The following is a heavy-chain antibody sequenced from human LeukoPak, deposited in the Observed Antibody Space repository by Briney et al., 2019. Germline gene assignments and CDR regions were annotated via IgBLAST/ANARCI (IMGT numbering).Heavy chain of an antibody. Sequence: PGGSLRLSCAASGFSFSSYGMHWVRQAPGKGLEWVAVIWYDGSIEYYAESVKGRFTISRDNSKNTLYLQMNSLRAEDTAEYYCARVPGIAVTADAFDIWGQGTMVTVSS. CDR1: GFSFSSYG. J-gene: IGHJ3*02. CDR2: IWYDGSIE. V-gene: IGHV3-33*01. CDR3: ARVPGIAVTADAFDI. D-gene: IGHD6-19*01.